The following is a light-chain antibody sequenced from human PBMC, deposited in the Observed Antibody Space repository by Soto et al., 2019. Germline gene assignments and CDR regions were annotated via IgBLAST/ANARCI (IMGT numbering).Light chain of an antibody. CDR1: QSISST. J-gene: IGKJ1*01. Sequence: EVVLTQSPDTLSLSPGERATLSCRAGQSISSTHLVWYQQKPGQAPSLLILGASSRATGIPDRFSGSGSGTEFTLTISSLQSEDFAVYYCQQYNNWPPVTFGQGTKVDIK. V-gene: IGKV3D-15*01. CDR3: QQYNNWPPVT. CDR2: GAS.